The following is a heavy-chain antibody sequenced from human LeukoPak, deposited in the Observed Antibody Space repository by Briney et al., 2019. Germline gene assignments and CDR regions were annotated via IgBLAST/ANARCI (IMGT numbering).Heavy chain of an antibody. D-gene: IGHD3-22*01. CDR1: GFTFSSYG. CDR2: ISYDGSNK. Sequence: PGGSLRLSCAASGFTFSSYGMHWVRQAPGKGLEWVAVISYDGSNKYYADSVKGRFTISRDNSKNTLYLQMNSLRAEDTAVYYCAKDLYYYDSSGYFDYWGQGTLVTVSS. V-gene: IGHV3-30*18. CDR3: AKDLYYYDSSGYFDY. J-gene: IGHJ4*02.